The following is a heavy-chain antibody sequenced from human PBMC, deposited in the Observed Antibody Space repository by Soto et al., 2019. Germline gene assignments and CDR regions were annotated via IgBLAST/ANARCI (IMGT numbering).Heavy chain of an antibody. D-gene: IGHD4-17*01. CDR2: ISYDGSNK. V-gene: IGHV3-30*18. J-gene: IGHJ4*02. CDR3: AKAPPTVTTLSHEQDY. CDR1: GFTFSSYG. Sequence: GGSLRLSCAASGFTFSSYGMHWVRQAPGKGLEWVAVISYDGSNKYYADSVKGRFTISRDNSKNTLYLQMNSLRAEDTAVYYCAKAPPTVTTLSHEQDYWGQGTLVTVSS.